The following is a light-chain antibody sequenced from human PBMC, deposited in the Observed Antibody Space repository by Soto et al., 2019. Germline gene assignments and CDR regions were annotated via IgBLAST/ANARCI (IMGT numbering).Light chain of an antibody. Sequence: DIVMTQSPLSLPVTPGEPASISCRSSHSLLHSNGYNYLDWYLQKPGQSPQLLIHFASNRASGVPDRFRGSGSGTDFTLKLSRVEAEDVGVYYCMQAIQPPRTFGQGTKLEIK. CDR3: MQAIQPPRT. CDR2: FAS. CDR1: HSLLHSNGYNY. V-gene: IGKV2-28*01. J-gene: IGKJ2*01.